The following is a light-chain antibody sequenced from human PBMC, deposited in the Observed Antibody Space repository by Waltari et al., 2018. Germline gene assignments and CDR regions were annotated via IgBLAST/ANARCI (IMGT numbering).Light chain of an antibody. CDR1: QSLTRRY. CDR3: QQYGSSVLYT. V-gene: IGKV3-20*01. Sequence: EVVLTQSPDNLSLSPGERATLHCRASQSLTRRYLAWYQQKPGRAPMLLIYGASSRAAGIPDRFSGSGSGTDFTLTISRLEPEDFAVYYCQQYGSSVLYTFGQGTKLEIK. J-gene: IGKJ2*01. CDR2: GAS.